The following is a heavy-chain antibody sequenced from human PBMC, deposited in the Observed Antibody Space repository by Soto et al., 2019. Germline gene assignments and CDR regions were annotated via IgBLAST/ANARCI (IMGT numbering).Heavy chain of an antibody. D-gene: IGHD6-13*01. CDR2: INPSGGST. CDR1: GYTFTSYY. Sequence: GASVKVSCKASGYTFTSYYMHWVRQAPGQGLEWMGIINPSGGSTSYAQKFQGRVTMTRDTSTSTVYMELSSLRSEDTAVYYCAREPGIAAAGTEVGGFDYWGQGTLVTVSS. V-gene: IGHV1-46*03. J-gene: IGHJ4*02. CDR3: AREPGIAAAGTEVGGFDY.